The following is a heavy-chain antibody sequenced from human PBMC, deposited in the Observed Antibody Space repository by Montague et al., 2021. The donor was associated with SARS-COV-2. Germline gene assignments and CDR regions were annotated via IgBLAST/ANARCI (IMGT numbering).Heavy chain of an antibody. D-gene: IGHD3-22*01. V-gene: IGHV3-23*01. CDR2: ISSDSVGST. CDR3: AKGSSGYPHYFDY. J-gene: IGHJ4*02. CDR1: GFTFSNYG. Sequence: SLRLSCAASGFTFSNYGISWVRQAPGKGLEWVSAISSDSVGSTNYADSVRGRFTISRDNSKNTLYVQMNSLRAEDTAAYYCAKGSSGYPHYFDYWGQGTLVTVSS.